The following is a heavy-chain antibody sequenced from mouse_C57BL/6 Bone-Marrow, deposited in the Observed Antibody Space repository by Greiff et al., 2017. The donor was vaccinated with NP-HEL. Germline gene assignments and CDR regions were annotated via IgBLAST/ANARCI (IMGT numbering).Heavy chain of an antibody. CDR1: GYTFTTYP. V-gene: IGHV1-47*01. CDR2: FHPYNDDT. Sequence: VQVVESGAELVKPGASVKMSCKASGYTFTTYPIEWMKQNHGKSLEWIGNFHPYNDDTKYNEKFKGKATLTVEKSSSTVYLELSRLTSDASAVYYGTYKGLYSNRGYFDFWGKGTTVTVSS. J-gene: IGHJ1*03. D-gene: IGHD2-5*01. CDR3: TYKGLYSNRGYFDF.